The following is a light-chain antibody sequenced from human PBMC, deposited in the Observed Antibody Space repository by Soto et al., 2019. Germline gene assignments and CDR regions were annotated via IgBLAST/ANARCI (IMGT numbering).Light chain of an antibody. Sequence: EIVLTQSPGTLSLSPWETATLSCRASQSVSSYLAWYQQKPGQAPRLLIYDASNRATGIPARFSGSGSGTDFTLTISSLEPEDFAVYYCQQRSNWPPEITFGQGTRLEIK. CDR1: QSVSSY. J-gene: IGKJ5*01. CDR3: QQRSNWPPEIT. CDR2: DAS. V-gene: IGKV3-11*01.